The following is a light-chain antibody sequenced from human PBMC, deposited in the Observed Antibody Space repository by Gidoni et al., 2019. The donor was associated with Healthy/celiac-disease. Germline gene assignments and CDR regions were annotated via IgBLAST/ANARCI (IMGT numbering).Light chain of an antibody. CDR2: SNN. CDR1: SSNIGSNT. V-gene: IGLV1-44*01. Sequence: QSVLTQPPSASGTPGQRVTISCSGSSSNIGSNTVNWYQQLPGTAPNLLIYSNNQRPSGVPDRFSGSKSGTSASLAISGLQSEDEADYYCAAWDDSLNVIYVFGTGTKVTVL. J-gene: IGLJ1*01. CDR3: AAWDDSLNVIYV.